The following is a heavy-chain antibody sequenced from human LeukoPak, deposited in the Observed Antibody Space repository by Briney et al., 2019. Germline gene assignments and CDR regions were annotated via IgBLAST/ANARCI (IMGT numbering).Heavy chain of an antibody. CDR1: GASVTIDY. CDR3: TRHYDSDSSGDPDWFDP. J-gene: IGHJ5*02. V-gene: IGHV4-59*08. D-gene: IGHD3-22*01. Sequence: SETLSLTCSVSGASVTIDYWSWIRQPPGKGLEWIGHISNSGRTTYRSSLKSRVTISLDTSRNQFSLKLTSVTAADTAIYYCTRHYDSDSSGDPDWFDPWGQGTLVTVSS. CDR2: ISNSGRT.